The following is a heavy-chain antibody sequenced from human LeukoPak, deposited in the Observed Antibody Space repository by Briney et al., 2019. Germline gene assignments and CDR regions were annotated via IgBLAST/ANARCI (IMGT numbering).Heavy chain of an antibody. CDR3: ARALYYDILTGYQTHTYYFDY. J-gene: IGHJ4*02. D-gene: IGHD3-9*01. CDR1: GFTVSSNY. Sequence: GGSLRLSCAASGFTVSSNYMSWVRQAPGKGLEWVSVVYRAGRTYYADSVKGRFTISRDNARNSLYLQMSSLRAEDTAVYYCARALYYDILTGYQTHTYYFDYWGQGTLVTVSS. CDR2: VYRAGRT. V-gene: IGHV3-53*01.